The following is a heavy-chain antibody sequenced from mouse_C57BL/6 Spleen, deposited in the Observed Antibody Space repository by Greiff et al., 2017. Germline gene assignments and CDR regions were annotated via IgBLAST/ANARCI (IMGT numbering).Heavy chain of an antibody. J-gene: IGHJ3*01. CDR2: ISDGGSYT. Sequence: EVQRVESGGGLVKPGGSLKLSCAASGFTFSSYAMSWVRQTPEKRLEWVATISDGGSYTYYPDNVKGRFTISRDNAKNNLYLQMSHLKSEDTAMYYCARGDLFAYWGQGTLVTVSA. D-gene: IGHD3-3*01. CDR1: GFTFSSYA. V-gene: IGHV5-4*01. CDR3: ARGDLFAY.